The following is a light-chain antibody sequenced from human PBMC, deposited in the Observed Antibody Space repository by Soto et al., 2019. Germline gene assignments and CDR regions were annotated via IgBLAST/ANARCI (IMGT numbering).Light chain of an antibody. CDR3: MQGTHWPFT. CDR1: EGLVYGDGNTY. V-gene: IGKV2-30*01. Sequence: DVVLTQSPLFLSATLGQPASISCRSSEGLVYGDGNTYLSWFQRRPGHAPRRLIYAVSDRDSGVPDRFSGSGSGTDFTLRISRVEAEDVGVYFCMQGTHWPFTFGQGTKVDSK. J-gene: IGKJ2*01. CDR2: AVS.